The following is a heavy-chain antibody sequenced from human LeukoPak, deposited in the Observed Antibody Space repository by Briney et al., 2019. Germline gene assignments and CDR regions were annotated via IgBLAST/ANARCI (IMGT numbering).Heavy chain of an antibody. CDR3: ATDWSSYSGYGKQSDY. Sequence: GGSLRLSCAASGFSFSSFGMLWVRQAPGKGLEWVAIISYDGSNKYYADSVKGRFTISRDNSKNTLYLQMNSLRGEDTAVYYCATDWSSYSGYGKQSDYWGQGTLVTVFS. V-gene: IGHV3-30*03. J-gene: IGHJ4*02. CDR2: ISYDGSNK. D-gene: IGHD5-12*01. CDR1: GFSFSSFG.